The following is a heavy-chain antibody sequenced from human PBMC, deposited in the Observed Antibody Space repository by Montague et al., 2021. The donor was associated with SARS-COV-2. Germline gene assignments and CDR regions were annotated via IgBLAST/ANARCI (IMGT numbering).Heavy chain of an antibody. J-gene: IGHJ5*02. CDR1: GGSFSGYY. D-gene: IGHD6-13*01. CDR2: INHSGST. V-gene: IGHV4-34*01. CDR3: ARGRYSSSWYGDENWFDP. Sequence: SETLSLTCAVYGGSFSGYYWSWIRQPPGKGLEWIGEINHSGSTNYNPSLKSRVTISVDTSKNQFSLKLSSVTAADTAVYYCARGRYSSSWYGDENWFDPWGQGTLVTVSS.